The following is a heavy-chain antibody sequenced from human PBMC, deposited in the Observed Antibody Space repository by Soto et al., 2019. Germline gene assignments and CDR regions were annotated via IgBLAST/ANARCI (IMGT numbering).Heavy chain of an antibody. V-gene: IGHV1-24*01. J-gene: IGHJ6*02. D-gene: IGHD6-13*01. CDR2: FDPEDGET. Sequence: GASVKVSCKVSGYTLTELSMHWVRQAPGKGLEWMGGFDPEDGETIYAQKFQGRVTMTEDTSTDTAYMELSSLRSEDTAVYYCATISIAAAGYYYYGMDVWGQGTTVTVS. CDR1: GYTLTELS. CDR3: ATISIAAAGYYYYGMDV.